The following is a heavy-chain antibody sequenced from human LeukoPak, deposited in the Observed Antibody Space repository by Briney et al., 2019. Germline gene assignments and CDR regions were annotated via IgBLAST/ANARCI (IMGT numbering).Heavy chain of an antibody. CDR3: ATGLVALLRWAFDI. V-gene: IGHV1-24*01. Sequence: ASVKVSCEVSGYTLTELSMHCVRQAPGKGLEWMGGFDPEDGETIYAQKFQGRVTMTEDTSTDTAYMELSSLRSEDTAVYYCATGLVALLRWAFDIWGQGTMVTVSS. CDR2: FDPEDGET. D-gene: IGHD3-9*01. CDR1: GYTLTELS. J-gene: IGHJ3*02.